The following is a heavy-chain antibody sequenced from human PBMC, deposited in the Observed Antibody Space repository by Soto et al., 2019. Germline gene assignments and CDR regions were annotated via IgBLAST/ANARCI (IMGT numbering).Heavy chain of an antibody. CDR3: AKELLRLGESLERYFDY. V-gene: IGHV3-23*01. J-gene: IGHJ4*02. Sequence: EVQLLESGGDLVQPGGSLRLSCAASGFTFSTYAMSWVRQAPGKGLEWVSAISGSGSSRYYADSAKGRFTISRDNSKNTLFLQLNSLRAEDTAVYYCAKELLRLGESLERYFDYWGQGNLVTVSS. CDR2: ISGSGSSR. CDR1: GFTFSTYA. D-gene: IGHD3-10*01.